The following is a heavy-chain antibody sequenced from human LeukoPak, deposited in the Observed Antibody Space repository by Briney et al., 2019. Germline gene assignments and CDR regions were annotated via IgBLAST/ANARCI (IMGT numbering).Heavy chain of an antibody. CDR3: ARDAGTEQLVSNWFDP. J-gene: IGHJ5*02. CDR1: GYTFTGYY. CDR2: INPNSGGT. D-gene: IGHD6-6*01. Sequence: ASVKVSCKASGYTFTGYYMHWVRQAPGQGLEWMGWINPNSGGTNYAQKFQGRVTMTGDTSISTAYMELSRLRSDDTAVYYCARDAGTEQLVSNWFDPWGQGTLVTVSS. V-gene: IGHV1-2*02.